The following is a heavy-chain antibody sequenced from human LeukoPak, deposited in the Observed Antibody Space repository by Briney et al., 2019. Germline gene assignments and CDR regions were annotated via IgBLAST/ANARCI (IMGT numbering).Heavy chain of an antibody. V-gene: IGHV1-69*04. CDR2: IIPILGIA. D-gene: IGHD4-17*01. J-gene: IGHJ4*02. CDR1: GGTFSSYA. CDR3: ASHRARYGDQPSDY. Sequence: GASVKVSCKASGGTFSSYAISWVRQAPGQGLEWMGRIIPILGIANYAQKFQGRVTITADKSTSTAYMELSSLRSEDTAVYYCASHRARYGDQPSDYWGQGTLVTVSS.